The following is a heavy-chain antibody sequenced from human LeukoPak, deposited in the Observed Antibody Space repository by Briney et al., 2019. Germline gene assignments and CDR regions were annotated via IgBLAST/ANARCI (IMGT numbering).Heavy chain of an antibody. Sequence: PGGSLRLSCAASGFTFSSYSMNWVRQAPGKGLEWVSSISSSSSYIYYADSVKGRFTISRDNAKNSLYLQMNSLRAEDTAVYYCARGYCSGGSCYYVPDFQQWGQGTLVTVSS. V-gene: IGHV3-21*01. J-gene: IGHJ1*01. CDR3: ARGYCSGGSCYYVPDFQQ. D-gene: IGHD2-15*01. CDR1: GFTFSSYS. CDR2: ISSSSSYI.